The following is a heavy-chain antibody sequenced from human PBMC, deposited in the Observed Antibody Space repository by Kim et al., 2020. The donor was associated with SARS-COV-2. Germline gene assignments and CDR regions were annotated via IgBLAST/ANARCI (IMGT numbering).Heavy chain of an antibody. D-gene: IGHD3-10*01. CDR1: GGSISSYY. CDR2: IYYSGST. CDR3: ARDYYGSGSYLGAFDI. V-gene: IGHV4-59*01. Sequence: SETLSLTCTVSGGSISSYYWSWIRQPPGKGLEWIGYIYYSGSTNYNPSLKSRVTISVDTSKNQFSLKLSSVTAADTAVYYCARDYYGSGSYLGAFDIWGQGTMVTVSS. J-gene: IGHJ3*02.